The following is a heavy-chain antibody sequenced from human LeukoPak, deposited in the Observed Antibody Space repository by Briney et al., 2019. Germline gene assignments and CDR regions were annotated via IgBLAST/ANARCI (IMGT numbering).Heavy chain of an antibody. CDR2: IYYSGST. Sequence: SETLSLTCTVSGGSISSYSYYWGWIRQPPGKGLEWIGSIYYSGSTYYNPSLKSRVTISVDTSKNQFSLKLTSVTAADTAVYYCARHAIDGSGYYFDYFDYWGQGTLVTVS. CDR1: GGSISSYSYY. D-gene: IGHD3-22*01. J-gene: IGHJ4*02. V-gene: IGHV4-39*01. CDR3: ARHAIDGSGYYFDYFDY.